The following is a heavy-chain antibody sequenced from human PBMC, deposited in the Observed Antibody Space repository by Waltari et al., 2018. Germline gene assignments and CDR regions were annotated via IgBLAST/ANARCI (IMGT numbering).Heavy chain of an antibody. CDR3: ARVKGVLLWFGELLDAFDI. CDR2: INHSGST. V-gene: IGHV4-34*01. CDR1: GGSFSGYY. Sequence: QVQLQQWGAGLLKPSETLSLTCAVYGGSFSGYYWSWIRQPPGKWLEWIGEINHSGSTNYNPSLKSRVTISVDTSKNQFSLKLSSVTAADTAVYYCARVKGVLLWFGELLDAFDIWGQGTMVTVSS. J-gene: IGHJ3*02. D-gene: IGHD3-10*01.